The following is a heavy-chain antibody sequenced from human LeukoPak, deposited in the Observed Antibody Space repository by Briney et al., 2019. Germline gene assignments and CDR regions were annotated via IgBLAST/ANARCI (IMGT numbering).Heavy chain of an antibody. CDR2: IIPIFGTA. Sequence: SVKVSCKASGGTFSSYAISWVRQAPGQGLEWMGGIIPIFGTANYALKFQGRVTITADESTSTAYMELSSLRSEDTAVYYCARDLDTAMPLDYWGQGTLVTVSS. CDR1: GGTFSSYA. D-gene: IGHD5-18*01. V-gene: IGHV1-69*13. CDR3: ARDLDTAMPLDY. J-gene: IGHJ4*02.